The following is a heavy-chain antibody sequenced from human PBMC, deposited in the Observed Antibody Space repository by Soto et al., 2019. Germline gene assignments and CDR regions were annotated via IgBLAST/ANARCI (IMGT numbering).Heavy chain of an antibody. CDR3: ARADVVVVAATEYYFDY. CDR2: NYYSGST. D-gene: IGHD2-15*01. Sequence: QVQLQESGPGLVKPSQTLSLTCTVSGGSISSGGYYWIWISQHPGKGWEWIGYNYYSGSTYYNPSLKSRVTISVDTSKNQFSLKLSSVTAADTAVYYCARADVVVVAATEYYFDYWGQGTLVTVSS. J-gene: IGHJ4*02. V-gene: IGHV4-31*03. CDR1: GGSISSGGYY.